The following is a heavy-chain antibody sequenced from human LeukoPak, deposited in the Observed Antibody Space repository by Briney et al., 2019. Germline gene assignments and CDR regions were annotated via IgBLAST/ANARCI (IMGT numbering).Heavy chain of an antibody. D-gene: IGHD3-10*01. CDR3: HLVRGGGYFDY. CDR1: GGSFSGYY. Sequence: SETLSLTCAVYGGSFSGYYWSWIRQPPGQGLGWIGEINHSGDTNYNPSLKSRITISVDTSQNLVSLNLTSVTAADTAVYYRHLVRGGGYFDYWGQGTLVIVSS. CDR2: INHSGDT. J-gene: IGHJ4*02. V-gene: IGHV4-34*01.